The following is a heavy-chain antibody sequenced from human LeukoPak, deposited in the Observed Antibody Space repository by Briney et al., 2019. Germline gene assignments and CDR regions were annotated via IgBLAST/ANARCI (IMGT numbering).Heavy chain of an antibody. CDR1: GGSISSHY. J-gene: IGHJ4*02. CDR2: IYYSGST. Sequence: SETLSLTCTVSGGSISSHYWSWIRQPPGKGLEWIGYIYYSGSTNYNPSLKSRVTISVDTSKNQFSLKLSSVTAADTAVYYCARANLRSAVTFDYWGQGTLATVSS. D-gene: IGHD3-10*01. CDR3: ARANLRSAVTFDY. V-gene: IGHV4-59*11.